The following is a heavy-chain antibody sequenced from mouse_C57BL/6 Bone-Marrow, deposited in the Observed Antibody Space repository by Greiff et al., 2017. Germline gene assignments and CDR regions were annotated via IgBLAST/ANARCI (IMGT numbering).Heavy chain of an antibody. V-gene: IGHV14-4*01. CDR1: GFNIKDDY. D-gene: IGHD2-1*01. CDR3: TNPLLWYFPAY. J-gene: IGHJ3*01. Sequence: VQLQQSGAELVRPGASVKLSCTASGFNIKDDYMHWVKQRPEQGLEWIGWIDPENGDTESASKFQGKATITAATSSNTAYLQLSSLTSEDTAVYYSTNPLLWYFPAYWGQGTLVTVSA. CDR2: IDPENGDT.